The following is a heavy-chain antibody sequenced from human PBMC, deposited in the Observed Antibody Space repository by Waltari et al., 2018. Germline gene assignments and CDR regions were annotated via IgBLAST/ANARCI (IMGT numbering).Heavy chain of an antibody. CDR1: GIRFSNFG. J-gene: IGHJ4*02. V-gene: IGHV3-33*03. Sequence: QVQLVESGGGVVQPGRSLRLSCAASGIRFSNFGRQWVRQAPGKGLEWVELIWCDGSKQSYADSVKGRFTISRDNSKNTLYLQMNSLRADDTAVYYCTRLYGDYYFDYWGQGTLVTVSS. CDR2: IWCDGSKQ. D-gene: IGHD4-17*01. CDR3: TRLYGDYYFDY.